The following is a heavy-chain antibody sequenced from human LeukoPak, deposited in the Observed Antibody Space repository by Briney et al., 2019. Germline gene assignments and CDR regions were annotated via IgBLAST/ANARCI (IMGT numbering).Heavy chain of an antibody. V-gene: IGHV3-49*04. CDR3: TLIGRASKRAYMDV. D-gene: IGHD1-26*01. CDR1: GFTFGDYA. Sequence: PGRSLRLSCTASGFTFGDYAMSWVRQAPGKGLEWVGFIRSKAYGGTTEYAASVKGRFTISRDDSKSIAYLQMNSLKTEDTAVYYCTLIGRASKRAYMDVWGKGTTVTVSS. J-gene: IGHJ6*03. CDR2: IRSKAYGGTT.